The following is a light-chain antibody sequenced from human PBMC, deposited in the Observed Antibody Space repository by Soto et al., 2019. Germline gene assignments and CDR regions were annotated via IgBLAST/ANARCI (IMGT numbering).Light chain of an antibody. Sequence: AIQMTQSPSSLSASVGDRVTITCRASQDIRNDLGWYQQKPGKTPKLLIFAESSLQSGVPSRFSGSGSGTDFTLTISSLQPEDFATYYCLQDFNYPWTFGQGTKVEIE. V-gene: IGKV1-6*01. CDR1: QDIRND. J-gene: IGKJ1*01. CDR3: LQDFNYPWT. CDR2: AES.